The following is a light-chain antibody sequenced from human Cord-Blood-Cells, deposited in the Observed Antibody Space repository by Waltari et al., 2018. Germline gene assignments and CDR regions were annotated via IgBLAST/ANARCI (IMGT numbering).Light chain of an antibody. CDR2: AAS. CDR1: QSISSY. V-gene: IGKV1-39*01. CDR3: QQSYSTPYS. J-gene: IGKJ2*03. Sequence: DIQMTQSPSSLSASVGDRVTITCRASQSISSYLNWSQQKPGKAPKPLIYAASSLQSGVPSRFSGSGSGTDFTLTISSLQPEDFATYYCQQSYSTPYSFGQGTKLEIK.